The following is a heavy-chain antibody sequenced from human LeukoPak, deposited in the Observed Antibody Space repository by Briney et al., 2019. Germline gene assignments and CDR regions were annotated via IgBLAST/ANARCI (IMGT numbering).Heavy chain of an antibody. Sequence: GGSLRLSCAASGFNFSSYWMSWVRQAPGKGLEWVANIKQDGSEKYYVDSVKGRFTISRDNAKNSLYLQMNSLRAEDTAVYYCARDGGMTTVTIFDYWGQGTLVTVSS. D-gene: IGHD4-17*01. CDR1: GFNFSSYW. J-gene: IGHJ4*02. CDR2: IKQDGSEK. V-gene: IGHV3-7*01. CDR3: ARDGGMTTVTIFDY.